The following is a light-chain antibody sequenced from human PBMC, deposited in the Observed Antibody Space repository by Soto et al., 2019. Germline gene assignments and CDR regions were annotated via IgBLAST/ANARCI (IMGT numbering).Light chain of an antibody. CDR2: DAS. J-gene: IGKJ3*01. V-gene: IGKV3-11*01. CDR3: QQRPT. CDR1: QSVSSY. Sequence: EIVLTQSPATLSLSPGERATLSCRASQSVSSYLAWDQQKPGQAPRLLIYDASNRATGIPARFSGSGSGTDFTLTISSLEPEDFAVYYCQQRPTFGPGTKVDIK.